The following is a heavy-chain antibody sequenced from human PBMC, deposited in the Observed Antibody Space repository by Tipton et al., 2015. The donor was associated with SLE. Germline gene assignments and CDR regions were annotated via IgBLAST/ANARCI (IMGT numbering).Heavy chain of an antibody. D-gene: IGHD5-12*01. V-gene: IGHV4-4*07. CDR2: IYTSGST. CDR3: ARAKSGYPYAFDI. J-gene: IGHJ3*02. CDR1: GDSISRYY. Sequence: TLSLTCTVSGDSISRYYWSWIRQPAGKGLEWIGRIYTSGSTNYNPSLKSRVTMSVDTSKNQFSLKLSSVTAADTAVYYCARAKSGYPYAFDIWGQGTMVTVSS.